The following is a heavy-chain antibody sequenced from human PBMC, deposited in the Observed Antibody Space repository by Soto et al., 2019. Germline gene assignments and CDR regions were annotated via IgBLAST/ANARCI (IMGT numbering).Heavy chain of an antibody. D-gene: IGHD2-2*01. V-gene: IGHV3-30*18. J-gene: IGHJ4*02. CDR2: ISFDGSEK. CDR3: AKSPNFYCGSYLCYKYYFDH. Sequence: QEHLVESGGGVVQPRTSLRLSCAASGFTFNTYGMHWVRQAPGKGLEWVAVISFDGSEKFYVDSVKGRFTISRDNSKNTLYLQLNSLRPEDTATYYCAKSPNFYCGSYLCYKYYFDHWGQGTLVTVSS. CDR1: GFTFNTYG.